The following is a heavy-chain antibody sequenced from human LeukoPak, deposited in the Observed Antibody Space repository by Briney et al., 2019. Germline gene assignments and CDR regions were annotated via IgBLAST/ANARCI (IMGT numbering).Heavy chain of an antibody. CDR1: GSTFSTYV. J-gene: IGHJ4*02. CDR3: VRGTGY. CDR2: ISSNGDNT. V-gene: IGHV3-64D*06. Sequence: GGSLRLSCSVSGSTFSTYVMHWVRQAPGKGLEYVSAISSNGDNTYYADSVKGRFTISRDNSKNTMYLQMSSLRPDDTAVYFCVRGTGYWGQGTLVTVSS.